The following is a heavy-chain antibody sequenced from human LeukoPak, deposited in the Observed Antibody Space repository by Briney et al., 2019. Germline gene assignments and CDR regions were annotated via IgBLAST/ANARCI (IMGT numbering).Heavy chain of an antibody. CDR1: GGSISSYY. J-gene: IGHJ6*03. CDR3: ARHRADSSSPVYYYYYYMDV. V-gene: IGHV4-4*09. CDR2: IYTSGST. Sequence: SETLSLTCTVSGGSISSYYWSWIRQPPGKGLEWIGYIYTSGSTNYNPSLKSRVTISVDTSKNQFSLKLSSVTAADTAVYYCARHRADSSSPVYYYYYYMDVWGKGTTVTVSS. D-gene: IGHD6-6*01.